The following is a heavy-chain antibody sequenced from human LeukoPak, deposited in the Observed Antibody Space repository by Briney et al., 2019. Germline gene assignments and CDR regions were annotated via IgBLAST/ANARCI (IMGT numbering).Heavy chain of an antibody. CDR3: ARGNGDYVSLFDY. CDR2: INSDGRST. D-gene: IGHD4-17*01. J-gene: IGHJ4*02. Sequence: GESLRLSCAASGFTFRSYWMHWVRQAPGKGLLWVSRINSDGRSTNYADSVKGRFTISRDNAKNTLNLQMNGLRAEDTALYYCARGNGDYVSLFDYWGQGTLVTVSS. V-gene: IGHV3-74*01. CDR1: GFTFRSYW.